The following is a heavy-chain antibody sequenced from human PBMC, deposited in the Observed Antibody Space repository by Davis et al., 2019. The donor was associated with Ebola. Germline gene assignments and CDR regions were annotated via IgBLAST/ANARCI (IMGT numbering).Heavy chain of an antibody. CDR2: ISYDGSNK. Sequence: GESLKISCAASGFTFSSYGMHWVRQAPGKGLEWVAVISYDGSNKYYADSVKGRFTISRDNSKNTLYLQMNSLRAEDTALYYCAKAAVAGIGSYYYYYGMDVWGKGTTVTVSS. V-gene: IGHV3-30*18. CDR1: GFTFSSYG. CDR3: AKAAVAGIGSYYYYYGMDV. J-gene: IGHJ6*04. D-gene: IGHD6-19*01.